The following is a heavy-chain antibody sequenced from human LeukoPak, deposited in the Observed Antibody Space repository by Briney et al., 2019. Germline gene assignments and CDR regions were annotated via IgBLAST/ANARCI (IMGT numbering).Heavy chain of an antibody. D-gene: IGHD6-19*01. CDR2: INHSGST. CDR3: ARGGKYSSGWYEHPRYFQH. Sequence: PSETLSLTCAVYGGSFSGYYWSWIRQPPGKGLEWIGEINHSGSTNYNPSLKSRVTISVDTSKNQFSLKLSSVTAADTAVYYCARGGKYSSGWYEHPRYFQHWGQGTLVTVSS. V-gene: IGHV4-34*01. CDR1: GGSFSGYY. J-gene: IGHJ1*01.